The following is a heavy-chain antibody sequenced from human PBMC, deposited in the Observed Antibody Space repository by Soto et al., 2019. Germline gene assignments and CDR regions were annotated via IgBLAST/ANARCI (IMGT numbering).Heavy chain of an antibody. CDR3: ARMDSNSFRFANYYYGLAV. D-gene: IGHD6-6*01. Sequence: EVQLVESGGGLVQPGGSLRLSCAASGFTFSSYSMNWVRQGPGKGLEWVSYISSSSNTIYYTDSVKGRFSISRDNAKRSLYLQMNTRRDEDTAVYYCARMDSNSFRFANYYYGLAVWGQGTTVTVSS. V-gene: IGHV3-48*02. CDR2: ISSSSNTI. J-gene: IGHJ6*02. CDR1: GFTFSSYS.